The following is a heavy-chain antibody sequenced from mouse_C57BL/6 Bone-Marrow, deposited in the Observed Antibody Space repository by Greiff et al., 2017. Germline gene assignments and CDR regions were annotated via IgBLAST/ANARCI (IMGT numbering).Heavy chain of an antibody. J-gene: IGHJ2*01. D-gene: IGHD1-1*01. Sequence: EVKLVESGGDLVKPGGSLKLSCAASGFTFSSYGMSWVRQTPDKRLEWVATISSGGSYTYYPDSVKGRFTISRDNAKNTLYLQMSSLKSEDTAMYYCASLTTVVAPDYWGQGTTLTVSS. V-gene: IGHV5-6*01. CDR3: ASLTTVVAPDY. CDR2: ISSGGSYT. CDR1: GFTFSSYG.